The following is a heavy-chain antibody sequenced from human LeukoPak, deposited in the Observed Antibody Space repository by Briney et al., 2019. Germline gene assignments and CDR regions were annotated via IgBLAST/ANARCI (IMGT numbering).Heavy chain of an antibody. CDR1: GGSISSYY. D-gene: IGHD6-13*01. V-gene: IGHV4-59*01. CDR2: IYYSGST. J-gene: IGHJ4*02. Sequence: PSESLSLTCTVSGGSISSYYWSWIRQPPGKGLDWIGYIYYSGSTNYNPSLKSRVTISVDTSKNQFSLKLSSVTAADTAVYYCARTWSGGSSWRTFDYWGQGTLVTVSS. CDR3: ARTWSGGSSWRTFDY.